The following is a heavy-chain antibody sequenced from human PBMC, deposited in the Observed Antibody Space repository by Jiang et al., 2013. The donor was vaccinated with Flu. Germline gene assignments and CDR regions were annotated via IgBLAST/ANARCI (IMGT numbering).Heavy chain of an antibody. CDR1: GYTFTGYY. CDR3: AREGFGEVVTARGEMRYYYYGMDV. V-gene: IGHV1-2*02. D-gene: IGHD2-21*02. J-gene: IGHJ6*02. Sequence: SGAEVKKPGASVKVSCKASGYTFTGYYMHWVRQAPGQGLEWMGWINPNSGGTNYAQKFQGRVTMTRDTSISTAYMELSRLRSDDTAVYYCAREGFGEVVTARGEMRYYYYGMDVWGQGTTVTVSS. CDR2: INPNSGGT.